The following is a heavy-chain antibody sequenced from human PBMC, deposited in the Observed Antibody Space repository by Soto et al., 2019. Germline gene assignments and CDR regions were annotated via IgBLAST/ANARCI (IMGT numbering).Heavy chain of an antibody. CDR2: IYYSGST. CDR3: AASCVGCGGFNYYGMDV. D-gene: IGHD2-21*01. CDR1: GGSIISGGNY. J-gene: IGHJ6*02. V-gene: IGHV4-31*03. Sequence: QVQLQESGPGLVKPSQTLSLTCTVSGGSIISGGNYWSWIRQHPGKGLEWIGYIYYSGSTYYNPSLKSRVTISVDTSKNQFSLKLSSVTAADTAVYYCAASCVGCGGFNYYGMDVWGQGTTVTVSS.